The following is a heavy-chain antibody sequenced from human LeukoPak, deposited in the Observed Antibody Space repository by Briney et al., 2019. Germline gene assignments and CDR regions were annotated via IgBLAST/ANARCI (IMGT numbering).Heavy chain of an antibody. CDR2: IKKDGSEK. D-gene: IGHD2-15*01. CDR3: TTDTWYSAGH. Sequence: GGSLRLSCTASGFIFSGSWKAWIRQAPGKGLEWVAIIKKDGSEKYYVDSMKGRFTISRDNAKNSLFLQMNSLRAEDTAIYYCTTDTWYSAGHWGQGTLVTVSS. J-gene: IGHJ4*02. V-gene: IGHV3-7*03. CDR1: GFIFSGSW.